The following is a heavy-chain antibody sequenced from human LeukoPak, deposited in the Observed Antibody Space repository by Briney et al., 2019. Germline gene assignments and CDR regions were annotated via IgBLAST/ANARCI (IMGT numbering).Heavy chain of an antibody. CDR1: GGSFSGYY. CDR3: AKDWNALGGGGFDY. CDR2: INHSGST. Sequence: SETLSLTCAVYGGSFSGYYWSWIPQPPGKGLEWIGEINHSGSTNYTPSLKSRVTISGDTSKNQFSLKLSSVTAADTAVYYCAKDWNALGGGGFDYWGQGTLVTVSS. V-gene: IGHV4-34*01. D-gene: IGHD1-1*01. J-gene: IGHJ4*02.